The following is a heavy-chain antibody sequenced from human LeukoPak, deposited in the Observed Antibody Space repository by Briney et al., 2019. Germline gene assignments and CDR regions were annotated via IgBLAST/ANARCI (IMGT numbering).Heavy chain of an antibody. CDR3: GREGIVVVPAAVLRDYYYYYMDV. Sequence: ASVKVSCKASGYTFTGYYMHWVRQAPGQGLEWMGRINPNSGGTNYAQKFQGRVTMTRDTSISTAYMELSRLRSDDTAVYYCGREGIVVVPAAVLRDYYYYYMDVWGKGTTVTVSS. CDR1: GYTFTGYY. J-gene: IGHJ6*03. V-gene: IGHV1-2*06. CDR2: INPNSGGT. D-gene: IGHD2-2*01.